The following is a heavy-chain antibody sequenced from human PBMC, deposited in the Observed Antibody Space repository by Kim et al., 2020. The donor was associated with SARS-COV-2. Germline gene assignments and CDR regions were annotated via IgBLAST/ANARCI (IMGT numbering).Heavy chain of an antibody. Sequence: GGSLRLSCAASGFTFSTYAMHWVRQAPGKGLEWVAVISNDGGINHYADSVKGRFTISRDNSKNTEYLQMNSLRAEDTAVYFCARDLGRGWTDLDTWGPGTLVTVSS. V-gene: IGHV3-30-3*01. J-gene: IGHJ5*02. D-gene: IGHD6-19*01. CDR1: GFTFSTYA. CDR3: ARDLGRGWTDLDT. CDR2: ISNDGGIN.